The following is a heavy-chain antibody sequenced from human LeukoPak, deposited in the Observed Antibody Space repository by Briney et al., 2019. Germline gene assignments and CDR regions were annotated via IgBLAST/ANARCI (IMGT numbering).Heavy chain of an antibody. D-gene: IGHD6-19*01. Sequence: GGSLRLSCSASGFIPRSHAMHWVRQAPGKGLEYVSRISDNGGSTYYADSVKGRFTISRDNSKNTLYLQMSSLRAVDTAVYYCVKDNAAGGSPFDRRGQGTLVTVSS. CDR3: VKDNAAGGSPFDR. CDR1: GFIPRSHA. V-gene: IGHV3-64D*06. CDR2: ISDNGGST. J-gene: IGHJ4*02.